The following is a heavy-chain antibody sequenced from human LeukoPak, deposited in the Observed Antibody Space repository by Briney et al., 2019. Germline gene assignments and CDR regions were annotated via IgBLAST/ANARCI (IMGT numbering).Heavy chain of an antibody. J-gene: IGHJ4*02. CDR3: ARDGVRGVGEIDY. CDR2: IYHSGST. D-gene: IGHD3-10*01. Sequence: SETLSLTCTVSGGSISSYYWSWIRQPPGKGLEWIGYIYHSGSTYYNPSLKSRVTISVDRSKNQFSLKLSSVTAADTAVYYCARDGVRGVGEIDYWGQGTLVTVSS. CDR1: GGSISSYY. V-gene: IGHV4-59*12.